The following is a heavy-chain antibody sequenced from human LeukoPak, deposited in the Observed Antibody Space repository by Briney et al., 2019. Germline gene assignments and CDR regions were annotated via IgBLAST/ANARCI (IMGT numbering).Heavy chain of an antibody. CDR3: ARRTTVTTFQNYYYYMDV. Sequence: PSETLSLTCNVSGGSISSDDYYWSWIRQPPGKGLEWIGYIYYSGSTFYNPSLKSRITISVDTSKNQFSLKLSSVTAADTAVYYCARRTTVTTFQNYYYYMDVWGKGTTVTVSS. V-gene: IGHV4-30-4*08. D-gene: IGHD4-17*01. J-gene: IGHJ6*03. CDR1: GGSISSDDYY. CDR2: IYYSGST.